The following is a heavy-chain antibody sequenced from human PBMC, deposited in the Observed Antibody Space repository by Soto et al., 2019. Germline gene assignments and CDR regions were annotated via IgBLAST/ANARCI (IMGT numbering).Heavy chain of an antibody. CDR1: GYTFRNFG. J-gene: IGHJ4*02. CDR3: ARENSYLDY. CDR2: IRAYNANA. V-gene: IGHV1-18*01. Sequence: QIQLLQSGAEVKKPGASVKVTCKASGYTFRNFGITGVRQAPGQGLEWMGWIRAYNANANYAPKFQGRLTMTADTSTSTAYMELRSLRSDDTAVYYCARENSYLDYWGQGTLVTVSS.